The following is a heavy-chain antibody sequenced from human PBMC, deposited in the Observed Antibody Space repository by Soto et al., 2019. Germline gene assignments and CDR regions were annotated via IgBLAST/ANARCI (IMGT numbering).Heavy chain of an antibody. V-gene: IGHV4-34*01. D-gene: IGHD3-3*01. Sequence: SETLSLTCAVYGGSFSGYYWSWIRQPPGKGLEWIGEINHSGSTNYNPSLKSRVTISVDTSKNQFSLKLSSVTAADTAVYYCAGGNFDFWNDTGAFDIWGQGTMVTVSS. CDR2: INHSGST. CDR1: GGSFSGYY. J-gene: IGHJ3*02. CDR3: AGGNFDFWNDTGAFDI.